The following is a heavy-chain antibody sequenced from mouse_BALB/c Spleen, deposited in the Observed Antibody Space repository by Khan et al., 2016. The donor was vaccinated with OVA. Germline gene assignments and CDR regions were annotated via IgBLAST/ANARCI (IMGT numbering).Heavy chain of an antibody. CDR1: GFSLTSYG. J-gene: IGHJ4*01. Sequence: VQLQESGPGLVAPSQSLSITCTVSGFSLTSYGVNWVRQPPGKGLEWLGVIWGDGSTNYHSALISRLSISKDNSKSQVFLKLNSLQTDDTATYYCVSFIMSEGYYAMDYWGQGTSVTVSS. CDR3: VSFIMSEGYYAMDY. CDR2: IWGDGST. D-gene: IGHD1-1*01. V-gene: IGHV2-3*01.